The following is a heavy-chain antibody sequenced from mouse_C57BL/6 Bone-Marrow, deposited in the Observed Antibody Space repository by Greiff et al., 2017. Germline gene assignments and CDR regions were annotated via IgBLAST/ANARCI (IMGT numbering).Heavy chain of an antibody. D-gene: IGHD2-13*01. J-gene: IGHJ3*01. Sequence: EVQRVESGGGLVKPGGSLKLSCAASGFTFSSYAMSWVSQTPEKRLEWVATISDGGSYTNYPDNVKGRFTISRDNAKNNLYLQMSYLKSEDTATYYYEGARGDPIAYWGQETLVTVSA. CDR3: EGARGDPIAY. CDR1: GFTFSSYA. CDR2: ISDGGSYT. V-gene: IGHV5-4*01.